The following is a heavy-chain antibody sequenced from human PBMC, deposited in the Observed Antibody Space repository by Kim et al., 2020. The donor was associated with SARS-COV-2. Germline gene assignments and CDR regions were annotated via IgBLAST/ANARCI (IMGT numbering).Heavy chain of an antibody. D-gene: IGHD3-22*01. J-gene: IGHJ3*02. CDR3: AKTTPKRYYYDSSGYLGAFDI. V-gene: IGHV3-23*01. CDR2: ISGSGGST. CDR1: GFTFSSYA. Sequence: GGSLRLSCAASGFTFSSYAMSWVRQAPGKGLEWVSAISGSGGSTYYADSVKGRFTISRDNSKNTLYLQMNSLRAEDTAVYYCAKTTPKRYYYDSSGYLGAFDIWGQGTMVTVSS.